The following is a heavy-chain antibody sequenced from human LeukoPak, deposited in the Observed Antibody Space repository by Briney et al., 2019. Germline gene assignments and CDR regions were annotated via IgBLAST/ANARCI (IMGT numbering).Heavy chain of an antibody. CDR2: ISGSGGST. CDR3: AKEFHIVVAPAAIWFDP. J-gene: IGHJ5*02. CDR1: GFTFSSYA. V-gene: IGHV3-23*01. D-gene: IGHD2-2*01. Sequence: GGSLRLSCAASGFTFSSYAMSWVRQAPGKGLEWVSAISGSGGSTYYADSVKGRFTISRDNSKNTLYLQMDSLRAEDTAVYYCAKEFHIVVAPAAIWFDPWGQGTLVTVSS.